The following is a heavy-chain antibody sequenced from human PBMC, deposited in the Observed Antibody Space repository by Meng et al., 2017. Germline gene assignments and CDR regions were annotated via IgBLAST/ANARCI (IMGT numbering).Heavy chain of an antibody. D-gene: IGHD3-22*01. CDR1: GGAISSGDYY. CDR2: IYYSGST. CDR3: ARGDSSGYGRRFDY. V-gene: IGHV4-30-4*01. J-gene: IGHJ4*02. Sequence: QVQLQESGPGLVKPSQTLSLTGTVSGGAISSGDYYWSWIRQPPGKGLEWIGYIYYSGSTYYNPSLKRRVTISVDTSKNQFSLTLSSVTAADTAVYYCARGDSSGYGRRFDYWGQGTLVTVSS.